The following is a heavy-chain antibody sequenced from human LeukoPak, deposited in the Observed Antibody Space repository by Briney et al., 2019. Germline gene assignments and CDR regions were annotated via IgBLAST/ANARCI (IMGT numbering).Heavy chain of an antibody. CDR1: GFTFSTYA. D-gene: IGHD3-10*01. Sequence: GGSLRPSCGAPGFTFSTYAMSWVRQAPGRGLEWVSGISGGGVTYYADSVKGRFIISRDNSKNTLYLQMNSLRAEDTAVYYCAKRHYGSGSYNNPAPFDYWGQGTLVTVSS. V-gene: IGHV3-23*01. CDR3: AKRHYGSGSYNNPAPFDY. CDR2: ISGGGVT. J-gene: IGHJ4*02.